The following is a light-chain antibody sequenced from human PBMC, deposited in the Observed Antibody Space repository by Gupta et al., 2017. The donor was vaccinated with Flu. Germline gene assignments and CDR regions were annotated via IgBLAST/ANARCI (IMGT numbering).Light chain of an antibody. CDR3: SSYTSSSTLVV. CDR2: EVS. J-gene: IGLJ2*01. Sequence: QSALTQPASVSGSPGQSSTISCTGTSSDVGGYNYVSLYQQHPGKAPKLIIYEVSNRPSGVSNRFSGSKSGNTASLTISGLQAEDDADYSCSSYTSSSTLVVFGGGTKLTVL. V-gene: IGLV2-14*01. CDR1: SSDVGGYNY.